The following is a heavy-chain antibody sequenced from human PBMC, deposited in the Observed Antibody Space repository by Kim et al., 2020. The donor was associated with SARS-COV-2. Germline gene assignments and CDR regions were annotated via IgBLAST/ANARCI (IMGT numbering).Heavy chain of an antibody. CDR2: IYPGDSDT. CDR3: ARSYPRESYYYYYYGMDV. Sequence: GESLKISCKGSGYSFTSYWIGWVRQMPGKGLEWMGIIYPGDSDTRYSPSFQGQVTISADKSISTAYLQWSSLKASDTAMYYCARSYPRESYYYYYYGMDVWGQGTTVTVSS. J-gene: IGHJ6*02. V-gene: IGHV5-51*01. CDR1: GYSFTSYW. D-gene: IGHD3-10*01.